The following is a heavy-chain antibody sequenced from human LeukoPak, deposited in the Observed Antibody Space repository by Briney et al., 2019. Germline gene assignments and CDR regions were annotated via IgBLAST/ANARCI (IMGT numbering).Heavy chain of an antibody. J-gene: IGHJ4*02. V-gene: IGHV3-23*01. CDR3: AKVTYGSGTYGAFDY. CDR2: ISLIGDRT. Sequence: GGTLRLSCAASGFSFSTYGMSWVRQAPGKGLEWVSTISLIGDRTYYADSVTGRFTISRGNSKNTLYLQMNSLRAEDTAVYYCAKVTYGSGTYGAFDYWGQGTLVTASS. CDR1: GFSFSTYG. D-gene: IGHD3-10*01.